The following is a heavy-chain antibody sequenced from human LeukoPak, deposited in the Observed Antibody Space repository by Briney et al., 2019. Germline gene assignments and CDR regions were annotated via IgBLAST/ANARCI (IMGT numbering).Heavy chain of an antibody. CDR1: GFTFDDYA. V-gene: IGHV3-9*01. CDR2: ISWNSGSI. Sequence: GGSLRLSCAASGFTFDDYAMHWVRQAPGKGLEWVSGISWNSGSIGYADSVKGRFTISRDNAKNSLYLQTNSLRAEDTALYYCAKSEGVIITVTIDYWGQGTLVTVSS. D-gene: IGHD3-10*01. J-gene: IGHJ4*02. CDR3: AKSEGVIITVTIDY.